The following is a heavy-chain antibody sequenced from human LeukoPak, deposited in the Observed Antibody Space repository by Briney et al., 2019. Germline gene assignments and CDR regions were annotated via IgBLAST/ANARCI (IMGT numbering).Heavy chain of an antibody. CDR1: GFSFSSYE. Sequence: GGSLRLSCAASGFSFSSYEMNWVRQAPRKGLERVSHTSSSGSTIYYAGSVKGRFTISRDNPKNSLYVQMNSLRDEDTAVCYCARGGGMGTTSGDYWGQGTLVTVSS. J-gene: IGHJ4*01. CDR3: ARGGGMGTTSGDY. V-gene: IGHV3-48*03. CDR2: TSSSGSTI. D-gene: IGHD1-26*01.